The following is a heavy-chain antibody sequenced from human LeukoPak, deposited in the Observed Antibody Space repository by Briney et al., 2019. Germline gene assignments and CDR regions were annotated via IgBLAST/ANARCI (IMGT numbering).Heavy chain of an antibody. J-gene: IGHJ4*02. Sequence: SETLSLTCAVYGGSFSGYYWSWIRQPPGKGLEWIGEIHHSGSTNYNPSLKSRVIMSVDMSKSQFSLKLSSVTAADTAVYYCGRGGGNFYVDYWGQGPLVTVSS. V-gene: IGHV4-34*01. CDR2: IHHSGST. D-gene: IGHD1-7*01. CDR1: GGSFSGYY. CDR3: GRGGGNFYVDY.